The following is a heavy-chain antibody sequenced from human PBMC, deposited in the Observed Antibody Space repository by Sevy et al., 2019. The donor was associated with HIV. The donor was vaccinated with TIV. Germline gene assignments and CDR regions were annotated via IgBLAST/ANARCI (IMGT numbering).Heavy chain of an antibody. J-gene: IGHJ4*02. CDR2: IYHSGST. V-gene: IGHV4-38-2*02. D-gene: IGHD6-13*01. Sequence: SETLSLTCTVSDYSISSGDYWGWIRQPPGKGLEWIGNIYHSGSTYFNPSLKSRVTISVDTSKNQFSLKLTSVTAADTARYFCTRDRVDTSTWSYTGVFDYWGQGTLVTVSS. CDR1: DYSISSGDY. CDR3: TRDRVDTSTWSYTGVFDY.